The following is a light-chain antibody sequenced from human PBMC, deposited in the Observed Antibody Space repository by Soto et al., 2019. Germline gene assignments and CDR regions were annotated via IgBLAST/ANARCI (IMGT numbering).Light chain of an antibody. CDR2: GAS. V-gene: IGKV3-20*01. Sequence: EIVLTQSTGTLSLSPGERATRSCRASQSVSSSYLAWYQQKPGQAPRLLIYGASSRATGIPDRFSGSGSGTDFTLTISRLEPEDFAVYYCQQYGSSIFTFGPGTKVDIK. CDR1: QSVSSSY. J-gene: IGKJ3*01. CDR3: QQYGSSIFT.